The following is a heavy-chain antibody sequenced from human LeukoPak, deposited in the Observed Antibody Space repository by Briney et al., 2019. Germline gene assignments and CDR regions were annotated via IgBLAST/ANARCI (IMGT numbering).Heavy chain of an antibody. CDR2: IYYSGST. J-gene: IGHJ4*02. CDR3: ASYCDWLRRFDY. V-gene: IGHV4-30-4*08. CDR1: GGSISSGDYY. D-gene: IGHD3-9*01. Sequence: SETLSLTSTVSGGSISSGDYYWRWIRLPPGKGLEWIGYIYYSGSTYYNPSLKSRVTISVDTPKNQFSLKLSSVTAADTAVYYCASYCDWLRRFDYWGQGTLVTVSS.